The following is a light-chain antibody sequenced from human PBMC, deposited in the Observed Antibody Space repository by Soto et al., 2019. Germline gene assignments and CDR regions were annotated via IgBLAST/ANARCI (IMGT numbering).Light chain of an antibody. V-gene: IGKV3-15*01. CDR2: GAS. J-gene: IGKJ1*01. CDR3: LQDYNYPWT. Sequence: EIVLTQSPATLSVSPGERATLSCRASQSIGTNLAWYQQKPGQAPRLLIHGASTRATGSPARFSGGGSGTEFTLTISSLQSEDFAVYYCLQDYNYPWTFGQGTKVEIK. CDR1: QSIGTN.